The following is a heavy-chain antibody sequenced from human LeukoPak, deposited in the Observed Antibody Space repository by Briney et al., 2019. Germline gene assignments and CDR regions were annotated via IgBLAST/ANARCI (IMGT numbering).Heavy chain of an antibody. CDR2: ISYDGSNK. Sequence: GGSLRLSCAASGFTFSSYGMHWVRQAPGKGLEWVAVISYDGSNKYYADSVKGRFTISRHNSKNTLYLQMNSLRAEDTAVYYCARVHEYQLLPYYYYGMDVWGQGTTVTVSS. V-gene: IGHV3-30*03. J-gene: IGHJ6*02. CDR3: ARVHEYQLLPYYYYGMDV. D-gene: IGHD2-2*01. CDR1: GFTFSSYG.